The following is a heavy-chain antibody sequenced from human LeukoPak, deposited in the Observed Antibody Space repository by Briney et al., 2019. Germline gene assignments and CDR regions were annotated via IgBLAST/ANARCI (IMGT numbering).Heavy chain of an antibody. CDR2: IIPIFGTA. Sequence: AAVKVSCKASGGTFSSYAIRWVRQAPGQGVEWMGGIIPIFGTANYAQKFQGRVTITTDESTSTAYMELSSLRSEDTAVYYCARDPATYYYDSSGFDAFDIWGQGTMVTVSS. J-gene: IGHJ3*02. CDR3: ARDPATYYYDSSGFDAFDI. V-gene: IGHV1-69*05. CDR1: GGTFSSYA. D-gene: IGHD3-22*01.